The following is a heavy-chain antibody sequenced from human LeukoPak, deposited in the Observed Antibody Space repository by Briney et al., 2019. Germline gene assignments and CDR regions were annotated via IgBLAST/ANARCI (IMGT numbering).Heavy chain of an antibody. D-gene: IGHD3-10*01. CDR1: GFIFSNYR. CDR2: ISRGSYI. V-gene: IGHV3-21*01. Sequence: PGGSLRLSCAASGFIFSNYRMNWLRRAPGKGLEWVSSISRGSYIYYADSVKGRFTISRDNAKNSLYLQMNSLRAEDTAVYYCARDGGGSGRNYYYGLDVWGQGTTVTVSS. CDR3: ARDGGGSGRNYYYGLDV. J-gene: IGHJ6*02.